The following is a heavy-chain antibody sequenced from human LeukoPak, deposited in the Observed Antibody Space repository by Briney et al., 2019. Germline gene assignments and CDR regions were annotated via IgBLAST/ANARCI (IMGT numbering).Heavy chain of an antibody. V-gene: IGHV3-30-3*01. CDR2: ISYDGSNK. J-gene: IGHJ4*02. CDR1: GFTFSSYA. D-gene: IGHD3-3*01. Sequence: PGRSLRLSCAASGFTFSSYAMHWVRQAPGKGLEWVAVISYDGSNKYYADSVKGRFTISRDNSKNTLYLQMNSLRAEDTAVYYCARGENGFWRNWLAYWGQGTLVTVSS. CDR3: ARGENGFWRNWLAY.